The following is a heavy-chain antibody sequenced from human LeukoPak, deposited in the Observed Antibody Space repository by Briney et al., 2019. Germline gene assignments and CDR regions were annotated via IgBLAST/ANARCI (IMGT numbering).Heavy chain of an antibody. CDR2: IYYSGSA. CDR3: ARHSRPSDWFDP. V-gene: IGHV4-39*01. Sequence: NSSETLSLTCTVSGGSISSSSYYWGWIRHPPGKGLEWIGSIYYSGSAYYNPSLKSRVTISVDTSKNQFSLKLSSVTAADTAVYYSARHSRPSDWFDPWGQGTLVTVSS. CDR1: GGSISSSSYY. J-gene: IGHJ5*02.